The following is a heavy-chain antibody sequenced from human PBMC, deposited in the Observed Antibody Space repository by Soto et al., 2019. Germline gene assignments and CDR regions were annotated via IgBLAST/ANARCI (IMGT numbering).Heavy chain of an antibody. Sequence: SETLSLTCAVYGGSFSGYYWSWIRQPPGKGLEWIGEINHSGSTNYNPSLKSRVTISVDTSKNQFSLKLSSVTAADTAVYYCARAMDSWYDPWAYWGQGTLVTVSS. CDR2: INHSGST. CDR1: GGSFSGYY. V-gene: IGHV4-34*01. J-gene: IGHJ4*02. D-gene: IGHD6-13*01. CDR3: ARAMDSWYDPWAY.